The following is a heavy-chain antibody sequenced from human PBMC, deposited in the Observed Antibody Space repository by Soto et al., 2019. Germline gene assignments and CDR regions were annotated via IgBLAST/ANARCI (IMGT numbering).Heavy chain of an antibody. CDR3: ASAVVAGTDY. V-gene: IGHV3-74*01. CDR2: INTVGSST. Sequence: EVHLVESGGGLVQPGGSLRLSCAASGFTFSTYWMHWVRQAPGKGLVWVSRINTVGSSTIYADSVKGRFTISRDNAKNTLYLQMNSLRAEDTAVYYCASAVVAGTDYWGQGTLVTVSS. J-gene: IGHJ4*02. CDR1: GFTFSTYW. D-gene: IGHD6-19*01.